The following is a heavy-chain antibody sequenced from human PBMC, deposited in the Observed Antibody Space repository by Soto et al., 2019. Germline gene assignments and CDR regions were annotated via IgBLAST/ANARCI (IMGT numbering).Heavy chain of an antibody. V-gene: IGHV4-39*01. CDR3: ALTMNWNRAFYGMDV. J-gene: IGHJ6*02. CDR1: GGSISSSSYY. CDR2: IYYTGST. D-gene: IGHD1-1*01. Sequence: QLQLQESGPGLVKPSETLSLTCTVSGGSISSSSYYWGWIRQPPGKGLEWIGSIYYTGSTYYNPSLASRLPIAVDTSQKQLSLKLSCVTAADTAVYYCALTMNWNRAFYGMDVWGQGTTVTVSS.